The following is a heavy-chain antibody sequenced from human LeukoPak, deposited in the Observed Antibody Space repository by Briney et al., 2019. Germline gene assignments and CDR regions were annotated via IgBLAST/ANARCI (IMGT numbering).Heavy chain of an antibody. CDR2: ISYDGSNK. D-gene: IGHD3-3*01. V-gene: IGHV3-30*04. Sequence: GGSLRLSCAASGFTFSSYAMHWVRQAPGKGLEWVAVISYDGSNKYYADSVKGRFTISRDNSKNTLYLQMNSLRAEDTAVYYCARDLGSGYYYYYYYGMDVWGQGTTVTVS. CDR1: GFTFSSYA. J-gene: IGHJ6*02. CDR3: ARDLGSGYYYYYYYGMDV.